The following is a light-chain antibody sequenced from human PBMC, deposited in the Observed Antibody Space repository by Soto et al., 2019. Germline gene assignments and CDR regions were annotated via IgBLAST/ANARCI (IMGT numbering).Light chain of an antibody. V-gene: IGLV2-8*01. CDR2: KAS. Sequence: QSALTQPPSASGSPGQSVTISCTGTSSDVGGNNIVSWYQNHPGKAPKLMIYKASKRPSGVPDRFSGSKSGNTASLTVSGLQAEDEADYYCSSYAGSNIYVFGTGTKLTVL. CDR1: SSDVGGNNI. CDR3: SSYAGSNIYV. J-gene: IGLJ1*01.